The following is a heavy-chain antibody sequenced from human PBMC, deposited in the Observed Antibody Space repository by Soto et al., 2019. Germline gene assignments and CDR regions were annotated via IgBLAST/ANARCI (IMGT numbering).Heavy chain of an antibody. CDR3: AKDLVAWSNYYYYGMDV. J-gene: IGHJ6*02. Sequence: QVQLVESRGGVVQPGRSLRLSCVVSGFTFSNYGMHWVRRAPGKGLEWVAVISYDGSNKYYADSVNGRFTISRDNSKNTLYLQMNSLRVEDTAVYYCAKDLVAWSNYYYYGMDVWGQGTTVTVSS. V-gene: IGHV3-30*18. D-gene: IGHD6-6*01. CDR2: ISYDGSNK. CDR1: GFTFSNYG.